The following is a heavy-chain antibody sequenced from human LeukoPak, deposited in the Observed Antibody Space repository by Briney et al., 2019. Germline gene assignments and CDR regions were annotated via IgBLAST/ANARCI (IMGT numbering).Heavy chain of an antibody. V-gene: IGHV1-2*02. CDR1: GGTFSSHA. D-gene: IGHD3-3*01. CDR2: INPNSGGT. Sequence: ASVKVSCKASGGTFSSHAISWVRQAPGQGLEWMGWINPNSGGTNYAQKFQGRVTMTRDTSISTAYMELSRLRSDDTAVYYCARSDYDFWPLDYWGQGTLVTVSS. J-gene: IGHJ4*02. CDR3: ARSDYDFWPLDY.